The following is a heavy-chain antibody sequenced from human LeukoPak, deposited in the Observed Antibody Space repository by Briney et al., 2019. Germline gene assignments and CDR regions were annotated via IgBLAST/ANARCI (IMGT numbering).Heavy chain of an antibody. CDR1: GFTFSNYV. D-gene: IGHD3-16*01. V-gene: IGHV3-23*01. J-gene: IGHJ2*01. Sequence: GGSLRLSCAASGFTFSNYVMNWVRQAPGKGLEWASGISGSGGDTYCADSVKGRFTISGDNSKNTLYLQMNSLRAEDTAIYYCATKGGSYWYFDLWGRGTLVTVSS. CDR2: ISGSGGDT. CDR3: ATKGGSYWYFDL.